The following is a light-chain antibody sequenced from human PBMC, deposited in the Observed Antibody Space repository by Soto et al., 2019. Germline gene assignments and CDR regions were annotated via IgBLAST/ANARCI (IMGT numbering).Light chain of an antibody. CDR3: GTWDGSLSAVV. J-gene: IGLJ2*01. CDR1: SSNIGNNY. V-gene: IGLV1-51*01. CDR2: DNH. Sequence: QSVLTQPPSVSAAPGQKVTISCSGSSSNIGNNYVSWYQQLPGTAPKLLIYDNHKRPSGIPDRFSGSQSGTSATLGITGLQTGDEADYYCGTWDGSLSAVVFGGGTKLTVL.